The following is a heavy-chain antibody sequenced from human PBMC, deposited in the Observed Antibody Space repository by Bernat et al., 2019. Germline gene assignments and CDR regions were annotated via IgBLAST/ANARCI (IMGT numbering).Heavy chain of an antibody. CDR3: ARGTLRFLEWPLPPPFDP. J-gene: IGHJ5*02. CDR2: ISYDGSNK. CDR1: GFTFSSYA. D-gene: IGHD3-3*01. Sequence: QVQLVESGGGVVQPGRSLRLSCAASGFTFSSYAMHWVRQAPGKGLEWVAVISYDGSNKYYADSVKGRFTISRDNSKNTLYLQMNSLRAEDTAVYYCARGTLRFLEWPLPPPFDPWGQGTLVTVSS. V-gene: IGHV3-30-3*01.